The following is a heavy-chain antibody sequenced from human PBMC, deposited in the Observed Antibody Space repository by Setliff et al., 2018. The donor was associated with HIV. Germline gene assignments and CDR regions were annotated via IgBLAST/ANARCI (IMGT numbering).Heavy chain of an antibody. CDR2: FHFRGSP. CDR3: ARSVARDYWYFGH. D-gene: IGHD6-6*01. CDR1: GDSFNNYH. V-gene: IGHV4-59*01. J-gene: IGHJ2*01. Sequence: SETLSLTCTVSGDSFNNYHWSWIRQPPGEGLEFLGFFHFRGSPIYNPSLKSRVKISVDTSKNQFSLNLTSVTAADTAVYYCARSVARDYWYFGHWGRGTLVTSPQ.